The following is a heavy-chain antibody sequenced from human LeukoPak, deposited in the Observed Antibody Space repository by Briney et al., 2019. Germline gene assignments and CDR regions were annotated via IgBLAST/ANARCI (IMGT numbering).Heavy chain of an antibody. CDR1: GFTVSSNY. CDR2: IYSGGST. V-gene: IGHV3-66*01. Sequence: GGSLRHSCAASGFTVSSNYMSWVRQAPGKGLEWVSVIYSGGSTYYADSVKGRFTISRDNSKNTLYLQMNSLRAEDTAVYYCARDGTAAGTFYYYYGMDVWGQGTTVTVSS. CDR3: ARDGTAAGTFYYYYGMDV. J-gene: IGHJ6*02. D-gene: IGHD6-13*01.